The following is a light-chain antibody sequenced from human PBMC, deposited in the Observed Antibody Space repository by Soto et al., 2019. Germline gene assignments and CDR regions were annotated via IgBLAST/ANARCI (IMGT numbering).Light chain of an antibody. Sequence: EIGLTQSPVTLSLSPGERATLSCRASQSLRSNYLAWYHQKPGQAPRLLIYDASSRATGIPDRFSGSGSGTDFTLTISRLEPEDFAVYYCQQSGPSPPITFGQGTGL. CDR2: DAS. CDR3: QQSGPSPPIT. CDR1: QSLRSNY. J-gene: IGKJ5*01. V-gene: IGKV3-20*01.